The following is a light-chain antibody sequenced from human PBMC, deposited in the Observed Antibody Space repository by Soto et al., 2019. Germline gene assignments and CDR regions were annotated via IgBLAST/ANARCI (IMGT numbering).Light chain of an antibody. CDR2: GNS. V-gene: IGLV1-40*01. Sequence: QSALTQPPSVAGSPGQRVTSACTWSSANIGAGYDVHWYQQFPGTAPKLLIFGNSDRPSGVPDRFSGSKSGTSASLAITGLQAEDEADYFCQSYDSSLSTYVFGTGTKVTVL. CDR3: QSYDSSLSTYV. CDR1: SANIGAGYD. J-gene: IGLJ1*01.